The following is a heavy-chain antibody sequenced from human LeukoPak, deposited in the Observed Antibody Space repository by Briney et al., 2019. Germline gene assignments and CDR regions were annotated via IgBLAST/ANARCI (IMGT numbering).Heavy chain of an antibody. CDR2: IYYSGST. V-gene: IGHV4-59*01. CDR1: GGSISSYY. Sequence: SETLSLTCTVSGGSISSYYWSWIRQPPGXXLEWIGYIYYSGSTNYNPSLKSRVTISVDTSKNQFSLKLSSVTAADTAVYYCARDRRNVAFDIWGQGTMVTVSS. J-gene: IGHJ3*02. CDR3: ARDRRNVAFDI.